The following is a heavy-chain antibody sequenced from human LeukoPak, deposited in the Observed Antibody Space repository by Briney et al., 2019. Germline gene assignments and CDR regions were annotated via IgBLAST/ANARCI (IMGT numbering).Heavy chain of an antibody. Sequence: GSLRLSCAASGFMFSSYWMSWVRQAPGKGLEWIGSIYHNGNTYYNPSLKSRVTISVDTSKNEFSLKLSSVTAADTAVYYCARAYHSSWYLNWFDPWGQGTLVTVSS. CDR2: IYHNGNT. V-gene: IGHV4-38-2*01. CDR1: GFMFSSYW. D-gene: IGHD6-13*01. CDR3: ARAYHSSWYLNWFDP. J-gene: IGHJ5*02.